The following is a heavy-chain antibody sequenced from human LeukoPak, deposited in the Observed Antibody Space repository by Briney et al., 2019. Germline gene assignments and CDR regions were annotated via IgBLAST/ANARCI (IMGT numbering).Heavy chain of an antibody. CDR3: ARAAYYYYYMDV. CDR1: GGSISSSSYY. Sequence: SETLSLTCTVSGGSISSSSYYWGWIRQPPGKGLEWIGSIYYSGSTYYNPSLKSRVTISVDTSKNQFSLKLSSVTAADTAVYYCARAAYYYYYMDVWGKGTTVTVSS. CDR2: IYYSGST. J-gene: IGHJ6*03. V-gene: IGHV4-39*07.